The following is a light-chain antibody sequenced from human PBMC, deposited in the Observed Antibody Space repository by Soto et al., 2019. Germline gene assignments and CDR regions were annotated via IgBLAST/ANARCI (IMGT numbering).Light chain of an antibody. Sequence: IVLTQSPATLSVSPCERATLSCRASQSVSGDLAWYHHKPGQAPRLLIYDASTRALDTPARFAGSGAGTEFTLTISSLQSEDFAVYFCQQYNNWPITFGQGTRLEIK. CDR3: QQYNNWPIT. V-gene: IGKV3-15*01. J-gene: IGKJ5*01. CDR1: QSVSGD. CDR2: DAS.